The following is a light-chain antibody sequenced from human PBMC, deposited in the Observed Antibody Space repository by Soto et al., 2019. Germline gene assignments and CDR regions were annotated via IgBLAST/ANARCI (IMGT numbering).Light chain of an antibody. CDR3: GSYAGSSYV. J-gene: IGLJ1*01. V-gene: IGLV2-8*01. Sequence: QAVLTQPASAYGSPGQGGTISCTGTSSDVGNYNFVSWYQQHPGKAPNLMIYEVSKRPSGVPDRFSGSKSGNTASLTVSGLQADDEADYYCGSYAGSSYVFGTGTKVTVL. CDR2: EVS. CDR1: SSDVGNYNF.